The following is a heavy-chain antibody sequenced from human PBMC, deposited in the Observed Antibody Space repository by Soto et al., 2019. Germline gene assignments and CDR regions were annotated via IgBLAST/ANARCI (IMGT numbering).Heavy chain of an antibody. J-gene: IGHJ4*02. V-gene: IGHV3-30-3*01. CDR1: GFTFSNYA. D-gene: IGHD4-17*01. CDR2: ISYDGSNT. CDR3: ARRPVTYYFDY. Sequence: QVQLVESGGGVVQPGRSLRLSRAASGFTFSNYAIHWVRQAPGKGLEWVAVISYDGSNTYYADSVKGRFTISRDNSKNTLYLQMDSLRAEDTAVYYCARRPVTYYFDYWGQGTLVTVSS.